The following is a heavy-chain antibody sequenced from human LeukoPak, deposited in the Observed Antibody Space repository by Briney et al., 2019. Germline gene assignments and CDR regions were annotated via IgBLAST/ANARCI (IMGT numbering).Heavy chain of an antibody. D-gene: IGHD1-26*01. CDR1: GFSFSSYD. J-gene: IGHJ4*02. CDR3: AGGVPTTL. CDR2: ISSSASTI. Sequence: PGGSLRLSCAASGFSFSSYDMNWVRQAPGKGLEWVSYISSSASTIYYVDSVKGRFAISRDSAKNSLYLQMNSLRAEVTAVYYCAGGVPTTLWGQGTLVTVSS. V-gene: IGHV3-48*03.